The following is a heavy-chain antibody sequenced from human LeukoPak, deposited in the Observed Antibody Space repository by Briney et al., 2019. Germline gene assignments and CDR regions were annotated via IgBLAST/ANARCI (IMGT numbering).Heavy chain of an antibody. V-gene: IGHV1-24*01. Sequence: GASVKVSCKASGYTFTSYYMHWVRQAPGKGLEWMGGFDPEDGETIYAQKFQGRVTMTEDTSTDTAYMELSSLRSEDTAVYYCATVLRGGYYFDYWGQGTLVTVSS. CDR2: FDPEDGET. J-gene: IGHJ4*02. CDR3: ATVLRGGYYFDY. CDR1: GYTFTSYY. D-gene: IGHD4-17*01.